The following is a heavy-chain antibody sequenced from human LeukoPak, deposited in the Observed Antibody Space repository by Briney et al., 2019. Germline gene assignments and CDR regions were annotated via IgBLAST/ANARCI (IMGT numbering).Heavy chain of an antibody. J-gene: IGHJ4*02. D-gene: IGHD3-10*01. CDR1: GGSISSYY. V-gene: IGHV4-59*12. CDR2: IYYSGST. Sequence: PSETLSLTCTVSGGSISSYYWSWIRQPPGKGLEWIGYIYYSGSTNYNPSLKSRVTISVDTSKNQFSLKLSSVTAADTAVYYCARVEVRGVAWAYDYWGQGTLVTVSS. CDR3: ARVEVRGVAWAYDY.